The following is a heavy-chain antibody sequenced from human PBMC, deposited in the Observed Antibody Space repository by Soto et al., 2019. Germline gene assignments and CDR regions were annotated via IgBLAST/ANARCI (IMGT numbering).Heavy chain of an antibody. Sequence: EVQLVESGGGLVQPGGSLRLSCEGSGFTFSSYALSWVRLRPGRGLEWVAWISGSGTGTNSADSVKGRFTITRDNSXXTVYLQMSSLTVEDTAVYYCAKERTGSNHSYGMAVWGQGTAVTVSS. CDR3: AKERTGSNHSYGMAV. CDR2: ISGSGTGT. D-gene: IGHD1-26*01. V-gene: IGHV3-23*04. CDR1: GFTFSSYA. J-gene: IGHJ6*02.